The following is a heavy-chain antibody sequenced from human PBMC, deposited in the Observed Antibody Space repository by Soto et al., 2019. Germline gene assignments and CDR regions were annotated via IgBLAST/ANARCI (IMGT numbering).Heavy chain of an antibody. V-gene: IGHV4-59*02. CDR2: IYYSGST. J-gene: IGHJ2*01. CDR1: GGSVCSYY. D-gene: IGHD6-19*01. CDR3: ARTAVAGPYYWYFDL. Sequence: PSETPSITCTVCGGSVCSYYWSGIRQPPGKGLEWIGYIYYSGSTNYNPSLKSRVTISVDTSKNQFSLKLSSVTAADTAVYYCARTAVAGPYYWYFDLWGRGTLVTVSS.